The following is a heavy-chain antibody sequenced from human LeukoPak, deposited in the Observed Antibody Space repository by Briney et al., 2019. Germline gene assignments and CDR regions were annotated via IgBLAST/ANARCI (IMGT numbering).Heavy chain of an antibody. CDR3: ARVGDFWSGYYTDLDY. V-gene: IGHV3-23*01. CDR1: GFTFSSYA. D-gene: IGHD3-3*01. J-gene: IGHJ4*02. CDR2: ISDCGTST. Sequence: GGSLRLSCAASGFTFSSYAMSWVRQAPGKGLEWVSAISDCGTSTYYADSVKGRFTISRDNSKNTLYLQMNSLTAEDTAVYYCARVGDFWSGYYTDLDYWGQGTLVTVSS.